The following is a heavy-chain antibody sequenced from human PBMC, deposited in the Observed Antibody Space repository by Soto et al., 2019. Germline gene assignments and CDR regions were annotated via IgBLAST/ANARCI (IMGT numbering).Heavy chain of an antibody. CDR1: GGSVSSSGYY. V-gene: IGHV4-39*01. Sequence: SESLSLSCAVCGGSVSSSGYYWGWISQPPGKGLEWIGSIYYSGSTYYNPSLKSRVTISVDTSKNQFSLKLSSVTAADTAVYYCARHDARGTPENWFDPWGQGTLVTVSS. CDR2: IYYSGST. J-gene: IGHJ5*02. D-gene: IGHD1-1*01. CDR3: ARHDARGTPENWFDP.